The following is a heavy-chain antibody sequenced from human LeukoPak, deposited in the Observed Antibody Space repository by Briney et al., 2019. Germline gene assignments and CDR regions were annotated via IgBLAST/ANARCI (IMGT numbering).Heavy chain of an antibody. Sequence: PSETLSLTCTVSGGSISSSPYFWDWIRQPPGKGLEWIGTISYSKSAYYNTSLKSRVTISVDTSKSQFSLKLRSVTAADTAVYFCARGLVDYELPTGYIDYWGQGTLVTVSS. D-gene: IGHD4-17*01. V-gene: IGHV4-39*07. CDR1: GGSISSSPYF. J-gene: IGHJ4*02. CDR3: ARGLVDYELPTGYIDY. CDR2: ISYSKSA.